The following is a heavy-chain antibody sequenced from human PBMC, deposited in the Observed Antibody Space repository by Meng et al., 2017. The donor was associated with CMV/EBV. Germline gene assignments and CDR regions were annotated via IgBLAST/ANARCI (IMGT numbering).Heavy chain of an antibody. CDR2: TYYRSKWYN. J-gene: IGHJ4*02. CDR3: ARGIAVTGIGVHFDY. Sequence: SETLSLTCAISGDSVSSNSAAWNWIRQSPSRGLEWLGRTYYRSKWYNDYAVSVKSRITINPDTSKTRFSLKLSSLTAADTAVYYCARGIAVTGIGVHFDYWGQGNLVTVSS. V-gene: IGHV6-1*01. D-gene: IGHD6-19*01. CDR1: GDSVSSNSAA.